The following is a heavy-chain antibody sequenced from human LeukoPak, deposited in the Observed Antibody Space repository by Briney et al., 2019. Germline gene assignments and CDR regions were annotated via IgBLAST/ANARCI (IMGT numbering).Heavy chain of an antibody. Sequence: QPGKSLRLSCAASGSTFRNRAIHWVRQAPGKGREWVTVISHDGGNDYYRDSVKGRFTISRDNSKNTVVLQMNSLSPDDTAVYYCVGSPTYYYMDVWGKGTTVTVSS. CDR3: VGSPTYYYMDV. V-gene: IGHV3-30*04. D-gene: IGHD3-10*01. CDR1: GSTFRNRA. CDR2: ISHDGGND. J-gene: IGHJ6*03.